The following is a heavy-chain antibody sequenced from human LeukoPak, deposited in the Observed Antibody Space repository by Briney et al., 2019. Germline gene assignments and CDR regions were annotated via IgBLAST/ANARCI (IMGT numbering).Heavy chain of an antibody. CDR3: AILPIRVGATFLLAFDY. V-gene: IGHV1-24*01. J-gene: IGHJ4*02. D-gene: IGHD1-26*01. CDR1: GYTLTELS. Sequence: ASVTVSCTVSGYTLTELSMHWVRQAPGKGLEWMGGFDPGDGETIYAQKFQGRVTMTEDTSTDTAYMELSSLRSEDTAVYYCAILPIRVGATFLLAFDYWGQGTLVTVSS. CDR2: FDPGDGET.